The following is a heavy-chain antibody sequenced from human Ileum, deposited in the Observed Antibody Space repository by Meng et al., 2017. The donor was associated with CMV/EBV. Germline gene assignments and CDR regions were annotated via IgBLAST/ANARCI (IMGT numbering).Heavy chain of an antibody. Sequence: SGPTLVKPTETLTLTCTVTGYSLSNARMGVRWIRQPPGKAVEWLAHIFSNDEKSYSTSLKSRLTISKDTPKSQVVLTMTNMDPVDTATYYCARMDNWNYVFDYWGQGTLVTVSS. CDR1: GYSLSNARMG. V-gene: IGHV2-26*01. J-gene: IGHJ4*02. CDR2: IFSNDEK. D-gene: IGHD1-7*01. CDR3: ARMDNWNYVFDY.